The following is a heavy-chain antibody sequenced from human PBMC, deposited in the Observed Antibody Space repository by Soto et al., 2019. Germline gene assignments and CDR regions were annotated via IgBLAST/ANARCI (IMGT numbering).Heavy chain of an antibody. CDR2: IYWNDDK. V-gene: IGHV2-5*01. CDR3: AHRLGIAAAGQFNWFDP. D-gene: IGHD6-13*01. Sequence: SGPTLVNPTQTLTLTCTFSGFSLSTSGVGVGWIRQPPGKALEWLALIYWNDDKRYSPSLKSRLTITKDTSKNQVVLTMTNMDPVDTATYYCAHRLGIAAAGQFNWFDPWGQGTLVTVSS. CDR1: GFSLSTSGVG. J-gene: IGHJ5*02.